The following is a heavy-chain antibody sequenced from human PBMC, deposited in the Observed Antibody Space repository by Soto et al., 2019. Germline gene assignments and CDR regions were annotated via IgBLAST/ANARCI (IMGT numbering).Heavy chain of an antibody. CDR3: TKDLSLHSDFWNGFDADN. CDR2: IRGGAGKT. Sequence: EVQLLESGGGLVQPGGSLRLSCAASGFNFNNFAMSWVRQAPGKGLEWVSIIRGGAGKTSYADPVRGRFTISRDTSNNSLYLQMKSLSAEDTDVYYCTKDLSLHSDFWNGFDADNGGQGTLVTVSS. CDR1: GFNFNNFA. J-gene: IGHJ4*02. V-gene: IGHV3-23*01. D-gene: IGHD3-3*01.